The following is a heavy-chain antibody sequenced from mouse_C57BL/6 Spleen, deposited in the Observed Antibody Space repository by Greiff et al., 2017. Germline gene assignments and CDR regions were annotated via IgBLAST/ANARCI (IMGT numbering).Heavy chain of an antibody. CDR2: INPSSGYT. CDR3: ARAVLDSSDYFDY. J-gene: IGHJ2*01. D-gene: IGHD3-2*02. Sequence: QVQLQQSGAELAKPGASVKLSCKASGYTFTSYWMHWVKQRPGQGLEWIGYINPSSGYTKYNQKFKDKATLTADKSSSTAYMQLTSLTYEDSAVYYFARAVLDSSDYFDYWGQGTTLTVSS. V-gene: IGHV1-7*01. CDR1: GYTFTSYW.